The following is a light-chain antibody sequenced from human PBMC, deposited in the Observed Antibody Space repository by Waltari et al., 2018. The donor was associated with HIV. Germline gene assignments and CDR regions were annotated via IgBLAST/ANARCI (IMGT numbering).Light chain of an antibody. CDR2: AVN. J-gene: IGLJ2*01. CDR3: CSYAGRSTLEV. CDR1: SSDVGAYNL. Sequence: SALTQPASVSGSPGQSITISCTGTSSDVGAYNLVSWYQQNPGQAPKFIIYAVNKRPSEVSIRFSGSKSGNTASLTISGLQAEDEADYYCCSYAGRSTLEVFGGGTKVTVL. V-gene: IGLV2-23*02.